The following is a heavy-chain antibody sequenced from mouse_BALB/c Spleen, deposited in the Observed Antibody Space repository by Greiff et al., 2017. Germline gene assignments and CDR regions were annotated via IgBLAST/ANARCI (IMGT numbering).Heavy chain of an antibody. V-gene: IGHV8-12*01. CDR1: GFSLSTSGMG. CDR2: IYWDDDK. J-gene: IGHJ2*01. Sequence: QVQLKESGPGILQPSQTLSLTCSFSGFSLSTSGMGVSWIRQPSGKGLEWLAHIYWDDDKRYNPSLKSRLTISKDTSSNQVFLKITSVDTADTATYYCARREDGYYYFDYWGQGTTLTVSS. D-gene: IGHD2-3*01. CDR3: ARREDGYYYFDY.